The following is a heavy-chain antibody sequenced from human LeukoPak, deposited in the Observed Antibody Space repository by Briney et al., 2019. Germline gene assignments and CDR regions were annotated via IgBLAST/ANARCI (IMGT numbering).Heavy chain of an antibody. D-gene: IGHD3-22*01. CDR2: IKSKTDGGTT. V-gene: IGHV3-15*01. CDR1: GFTFSNAW. CDR3: TTDRKGRYYYDSSGYYESDP. Sequence: GGSLRLSCAASGFTFSNAWMSWVRQAPGKGLEWVGRIKSKTDGGTTDYAAPVKGRFTISRDDSKNTLYLQMNSLKTEDTAVYYCTTDRKGRYYYDSSGYYESDPWGQGTLVTVSS. J-gene: IGHJ5*02.